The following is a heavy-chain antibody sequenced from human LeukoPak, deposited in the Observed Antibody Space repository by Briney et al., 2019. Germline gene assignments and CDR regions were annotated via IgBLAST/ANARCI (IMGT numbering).Heavy chain of an antibody. V-gene: IGHV3-64D*09. CDR1: GFTFGNYA. Sequence: GGSLRLSCSASGFTFGNYAMHWVRQAPGKGLEYVSAISSDGIRTYYADSVKGRFTISRDNSKNTLDLQMSSLRAEDTAVYYCASAYGSGSYYKGYFDYWGQGTLVTVSS. CDR3: ASAYGSGSYYKGYFDY. CDR2: ISSDGIRT. J-gene: IGHJ4*02. D-gene: IGHD3-10*01.